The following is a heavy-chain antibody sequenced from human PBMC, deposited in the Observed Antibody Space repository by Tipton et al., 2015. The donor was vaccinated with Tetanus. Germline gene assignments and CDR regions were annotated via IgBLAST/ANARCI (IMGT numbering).Heavy chain of an antibody. CDR1: GGSISSDAHY. CDR3: ARVPGIASAGLWFDP. CDR2: ISHSGTT. Sequence: TLSLTCSVSGGSISSDAHYWSWIRQPPGKGLEWLGYISHSGTTNYNPSLMSRVTLSLDTARGQFSLKLTSVTVADTAVYYCARVPGIASAGLWFDPWGQGTLVTVSS. D-gene: IGHD6-13*01. J-gene: IGHJ5*02. V-gene: IGHV4-30-4*01.